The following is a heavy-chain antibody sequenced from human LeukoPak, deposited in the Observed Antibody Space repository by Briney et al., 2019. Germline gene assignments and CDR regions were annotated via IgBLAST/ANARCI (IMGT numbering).Heavy chain of an antibody. D-gene: IGHD2-21*02. CDR2: ISRSGATI. CDR1: GFTFSSYG. J-gene: IGHJ4*02. Sequence: GGSLRLSCAASGFTFSSYGMNWVRQAPGKGPERISYISRSGATIYYADSVKGRFTISRDNAKNSLYLQMSSLGAEDTAIYYCSRDRGGGDIYFDYWGQGTLVTVSS. CDR3: SRDRGGGDIYFDY. V-gene: IGHV3-48*03.